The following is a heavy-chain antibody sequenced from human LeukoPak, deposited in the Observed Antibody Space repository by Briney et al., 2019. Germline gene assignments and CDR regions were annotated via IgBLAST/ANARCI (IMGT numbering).Heavy chain of an antibody. CDR2: TIPILGIA. CDR3: AILREDCSSTSCLDY. CDR1: GGTFSSYT. Sequence: ASVKVSCKASGGTFSSYTISWVRQAPGQGLEWMGRTIPILGIANYAQKFQGRVTITADKSTSTAYMELSSLRSEDTAVYYCAILREDCSSTSCLDYWGQGTLVTVSS. J-gene: IGHJ4*02. D-gene: IGHD2-2*01. V-gene: IGHV1-69*02.